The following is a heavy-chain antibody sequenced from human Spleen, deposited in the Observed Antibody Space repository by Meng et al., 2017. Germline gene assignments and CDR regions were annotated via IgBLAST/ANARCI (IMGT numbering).Heavy chain of an antibody. CDR3: ASAYDSNGYGPLDH. J-gene: IGHJ4*02. CDR2: INPGNGNT. V-gene: IGHV1-3*01. Sequence: QLVKCGAEVKKQGAAVKFSCKASAYTFTIYPMNWVLQAPGQRLEWVGWINPGNGNTEYSQKFQGRVTITRDTSATTAYMELSSLRSEDTAVYYCASAYDSNGYGPLDHWGQGTLVTVSS. CDR1: AYTFTIYP. D-gene: IGHD3-22*01.